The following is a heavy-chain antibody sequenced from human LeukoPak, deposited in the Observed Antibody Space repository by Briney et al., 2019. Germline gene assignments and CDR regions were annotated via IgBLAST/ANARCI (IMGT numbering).Heavy chain of an antibody. V-gene: IGHV1-69*04. CDR2: SIPILGIA. CDR3: AKDRLYDSSGYDAFDI. Sequence: ASVKVSCKASGGTFSSYASSWVRQAPGQGLEWMGRSIPILGIANYAQKFQGRVTITADKSTSTAYMELSSLRSEDTAVYYCAKDRLYDSSGYDAFDIWGQGTMVTVSS. D-gene: IGHD3-22*01. CDR1: GGTFSSYA. J-gene: IGHJ3*02.